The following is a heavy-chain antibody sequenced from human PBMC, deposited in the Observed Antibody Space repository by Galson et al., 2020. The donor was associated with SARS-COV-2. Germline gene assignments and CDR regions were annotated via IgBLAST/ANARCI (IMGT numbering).Heavy chain of an antibody. CDR3: AKDHHYGDYRVVDAGSSRSPFDY. CDR2: ISGSGGST. CDR1: GFNFSSYA. V-gene: IGHV3-23*01. Sequence: GGSLRLSCAAAGFNFSSYAMSWVRKAPGQGLEWVSAISGSGGSTYYADSVKGRFTISRDNSKNTLYLQMISLRAEDTAVYYCAKDHHYGDYRVVDAGSSRSPFDYWGQGTLVTVSS. D-gene: IGHD4-17*01. J-gene: IGHJ4*02.